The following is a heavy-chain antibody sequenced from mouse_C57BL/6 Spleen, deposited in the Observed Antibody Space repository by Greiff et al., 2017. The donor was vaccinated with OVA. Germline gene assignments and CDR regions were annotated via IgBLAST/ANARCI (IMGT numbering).Heavy chain of an antibody. CDR2: ISDGGRYT. Sequence: EVKLVESGGGLVKPGGSLKLSCAASGFTFSSYAMSWVRQTPEKRLEWVATISDGGRYTYYPDNVKGRFTISRDNAKNNLYLQMSHLKSEDTAMYYCAREFAYWGQGTLVTVSA. V-gene: IGHV5-4*01. CDR1: GFTFSSYA. CDR3: AREFAY. J-gene: IGHJ3*01.